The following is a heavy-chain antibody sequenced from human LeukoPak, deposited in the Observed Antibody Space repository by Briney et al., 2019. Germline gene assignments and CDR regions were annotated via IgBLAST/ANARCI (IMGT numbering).Heavy chain of an antibody. CDR1: GGSISSGDYY. J-gene: IGHJ4*02. D-gene: IGHD6-13*01. CDR2: IYYSGST. CDR3: ARGPGIAAAGNDY. Sequence: PSETLSLTCTVSGGSISSGDYYWSWIRQPPGKGLEWIGYIYYSGSTYYNPSPKSRVTISVDTSKNQFSLKLSSVTAADTAVYYCARGPGIAAAGNDYWGQGTLVTVSS. V-gene: IGHV4-30-4*08.